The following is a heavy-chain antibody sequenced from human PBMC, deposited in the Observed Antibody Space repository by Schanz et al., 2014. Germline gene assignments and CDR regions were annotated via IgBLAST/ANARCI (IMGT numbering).Heavy chain of an antibody. D-gene: IGHD2-8*02. V-gene: IGHV4-59*11. CDR2: MYHSGSS. J-gene: IGHJ4*02. Sequence: QVQLQESGPGLVKPSETLSLTCTVSGGSISSHFWSWIRQPPGKGLEWIGYMYHSGSSNYNPSLKSRVTISVDTSKNQFSLKMTSLTAADTAVYFCARVGGGIVTSWYSLDSWGQGTLVTVSS. CDR1: GGSISSHF. CDR3: ARVGGGIVTSWYSLDS.